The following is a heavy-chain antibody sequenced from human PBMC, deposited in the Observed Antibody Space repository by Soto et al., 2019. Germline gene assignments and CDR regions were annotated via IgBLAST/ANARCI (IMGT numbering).Heavy chain of an antibody. CDR2: ISACNGNT. CDR3: ACGSGRLFDY. D-gene: IGHD2-15*01. J-gene: IGHJ4*02. Sequence: ASVKVSCKASGYTFTSYAMHWVRQAPGQRLEWMGWISACNGNTNYSQKLQGRVTMTTDTSTSTAYMELRSLRSDDTAVYYCACGSGRLFDYWGQGTLVTVSS. CDR1: GYTFTSYA. V-gene: IGHV1-18*01.